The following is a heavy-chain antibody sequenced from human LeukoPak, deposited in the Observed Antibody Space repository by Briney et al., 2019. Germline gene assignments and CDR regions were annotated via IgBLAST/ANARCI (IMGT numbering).Heavy chain of an antibody. CDR1: GYTFTSYG. Sequence: APVEVSCKASGYTFTSYGISWVRQAPGQGLEWMGWISAYNGNTNYAQKLQGRVTMTTDTSTSTAYMELRSLRSEDTAVYYCARGPRWLQFTYFDYWGQGTLVTVSS. CDR2: ISAYNGNT. CDR3: ARGPRWLQFTYFDY. J-gene: IGHJ4*02. D-gene: IGHD5-24*01. V-gene: IGHV1-18*01.